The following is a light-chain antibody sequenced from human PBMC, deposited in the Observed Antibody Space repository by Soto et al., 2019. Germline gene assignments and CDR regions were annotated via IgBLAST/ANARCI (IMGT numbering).Light chain of an antibody. V-gene: IGLV1-44*01. CDR2: TNS. CDR3: AAWDASLNSLV. CDR1: SSNIGSNT. J-gene: IGLJ1*01. Sequence: QSVLTQPPSASGTPGQRVTISCSGSSSNIGSNTVKWYQHLPGTAPKLLIYTNSQRPSGVPDRFSGSNSGTSASLAISGLQSEEEADYYCAAWDASLNSLVFGAGTKLTVL.